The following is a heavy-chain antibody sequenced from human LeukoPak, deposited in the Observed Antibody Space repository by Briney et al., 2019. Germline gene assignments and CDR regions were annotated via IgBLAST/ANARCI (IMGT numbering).Heavy chain of an antibody. V-gene: IGHV4-34*01. D-gene: IGHD2-15*01. CDR2: INHSGST. Sequence: SETLSLTCAVYGGSFNGYYWSWIRQPPGKGLEWIGEINHSGSTNYNPSLKSRVTISVDTSKNQFSLKLSSVTAADTAVYYCARGKTRRGVRDIVVVVAARKGYYFDYWGQGTLVTVSS. J-gene: IGHJ4*02. CDR3: ARGKTRRGVRDIVVVVAARKGYYFDY. CDR1: GGSFNGYY.